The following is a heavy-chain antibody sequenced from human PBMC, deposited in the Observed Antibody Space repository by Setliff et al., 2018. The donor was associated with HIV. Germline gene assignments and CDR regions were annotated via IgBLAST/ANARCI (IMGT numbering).Heavy chain of an antibody. CDR1: GFTFSDYY. CDR3: ARDGTAAAPTWFDP. V-gene: IGHV3-11*06. CDR2: ISSRSSSYI. Sequence: PGGSLRLSCAASGFTFSDYYMSWIRQAPGKGLEWVSYISSRSSSYIYYADSVQGRFTISRDNAKNSLYLQMNSLRAEDTAVYYCARDGTAAAPTWFDPWGQGTLVTVSS. D-gene: IGHD6-13*01. J-gene: IGHJ5*02.